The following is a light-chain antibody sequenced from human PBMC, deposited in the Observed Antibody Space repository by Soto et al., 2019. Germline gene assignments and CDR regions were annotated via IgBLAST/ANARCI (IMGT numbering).Light chain of an antibody. Sequence: DIQMTHSPSTLSASVGDRVTITCRASQSISSWLAWYQQKPGKAPKLLIYDASSLESGVPSRFSGSGSGTEFTLTISSLQPDDFATYYRQQYNSYLWTFGQGIKVHIX. CDR3: QQYNSYLWT. V-gene: IGKV1-5*01. CDR2: DAS. J-gene: IGKJ1*01. CDR1: QSISSW.